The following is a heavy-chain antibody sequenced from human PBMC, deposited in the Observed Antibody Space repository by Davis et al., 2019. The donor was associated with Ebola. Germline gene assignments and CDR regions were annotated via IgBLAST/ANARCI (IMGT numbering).Heavy chain of an antibody. J-gene: IGHJ6*04. D-gene: IGHD2-2*01. V-gene: IGHV4-61*08. CDR3: ARDSSSSSGYYYYYYGMDV. CDR1: GGSISSGGYY. CDR2: IYYSGST. Sequence: SETLSLTCTVSGGSISSGGYYWSWIRQHPGKGLEWIGYIYYSGSTNYNPSLKSRVTISVDTSKNQFSLKLSSVTAADTAVYYCARDSSSSSGYYYYYYGMDVWGKGTTVTVSS.